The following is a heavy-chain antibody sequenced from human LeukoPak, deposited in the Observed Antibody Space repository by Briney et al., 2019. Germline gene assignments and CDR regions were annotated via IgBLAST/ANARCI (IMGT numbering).Heavy chain of an antibody. CDR3: ARVSDILTGYSPYYFDY. D-gene: IGHD3-9*01. V-gene: IGHV1-69*04. CDR1: GGTFSSYA. CDR2: IIPILGIA. J-gene: IGHJ4*02. Sequence: GASVKVSCKASGGTFSSYAISWVRQAPGQGLEWMGRIIPILGIANYEQKFQGRVTITADKSTSTAYMELSSLRSEDTAVYYCARVSDILTGYSPYYFDYWGQGTLVTVSS.